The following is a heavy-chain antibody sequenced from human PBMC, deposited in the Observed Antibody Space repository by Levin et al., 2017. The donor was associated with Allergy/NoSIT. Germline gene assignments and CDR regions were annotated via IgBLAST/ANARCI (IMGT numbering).Heavy chain of an antibody. V-gene: IGHV3-23*01. CDR3: AKATGYSSGGNFDY. J-gene: IGHJ4*02. CDR1: GFTFSNYG. D-gene: IGHD6-19*01. CDR2: ISGSGGST. Sequence: GESLKISCAASGFTFSNYGMSWVRQAPGKGLEWVSGISGSGGSTYYADSVKGRFTISRDNSKNTLYLEMNSLRAEDTAMDYCAKATGYSSGGNFDYWGQGSLVIVSS.